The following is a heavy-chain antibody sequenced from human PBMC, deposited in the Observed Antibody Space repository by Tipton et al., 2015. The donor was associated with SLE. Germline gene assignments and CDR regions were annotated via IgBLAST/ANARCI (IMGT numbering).Heavy chain of an antibody. CDR3: ARDPSSSWYRGLYYGMDV. D-gene: IGHD6-13*01. V-gene: IGHV4-4*09. CDR1: GGSISSYY. Sequence: LRLSCTVSGGSISSYYWSWIRQPPGKGLEWIGYIYTSGSTNYNPSLKSRVTISVDTSKNQFSLKLSSVTAADTAVYYCARDPSSSWYRGLYYGMDVWGQGTTVTVSS. J-gene: IGHJ6*02. CDR2: IYTSGST.